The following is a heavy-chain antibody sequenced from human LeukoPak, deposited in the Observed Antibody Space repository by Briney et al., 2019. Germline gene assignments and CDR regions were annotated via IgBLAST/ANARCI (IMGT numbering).Heavy chain of an antibody. J-gene: IGHJ4*02. CDR1: GGSISSYY. CDR2: IYYSGST. CDR3: ARHPTPLRYYYDSSGYYYFDY. Sequence: PSETLSLTCTVSGGSISSYYRGWIRQPPGKGLEWIGSIYYSGSTYYNPSLKSRVTISVDTSKNQFSLKLSSVTAADTAVYYCARHPTPLRYYYDSSGYYYFDYWGRGTLVTVSS. V-gene: IGHV4-39*01. D-gene: IGHD3-22*01.